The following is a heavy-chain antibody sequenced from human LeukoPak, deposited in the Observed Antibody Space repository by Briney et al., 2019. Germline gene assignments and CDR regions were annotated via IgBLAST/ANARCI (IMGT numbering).Heavy chain of an antibody. CDR1: GFTFSGYW. V-gene: IGHV3-74*01. CDR3: ARAGFCNSTSCYWFDP. Sequence: GGSLRLSCAASGFTFSGYWMHWVRQAPGKGLVWVSRINSDGSSTIYADSVKGRFTISRDNAKNTLYLQMNSLRAEDTAVYYCARAGFCNSTSCYWFDPWGQGTLVTVSS. J-gene: IGHJ5*02. D-gene: IGHD2-2*01. CDR2: INSDGSST.